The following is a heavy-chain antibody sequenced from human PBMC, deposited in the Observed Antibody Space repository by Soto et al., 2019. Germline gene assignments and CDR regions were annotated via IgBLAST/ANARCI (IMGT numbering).Heavy chain of an antibody. J-gene: IGHJ2*01. V-gene: IGHV3-33*01. D-gene: IGHD1-26*01. CDR3: ARGIGVGATTWYFDL. CDR2: IWYDGSNK. CDR1: GFTFSSYG. Sequence: TGGSLRLSCAASGFTFSSYGMHWVRQAPGKGLEWVAVIWYDGSNKYYADSVKGRFTISRDNSKNMLYLQMNSLRAEDTAVYYCARGIGVGATTWYFDLWGRGTLVTVSS.